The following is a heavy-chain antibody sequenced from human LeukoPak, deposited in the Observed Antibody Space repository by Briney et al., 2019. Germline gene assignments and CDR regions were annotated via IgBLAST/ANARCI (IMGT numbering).Heavy chain of an antibody. J-gene: IGHJ4*02. CDR1: GFTFSSYS. V-gene: IGHV3-21*01. Sequence: PGGSLRLSCAASGFTFSSYSMNCVRQAPGKGLEWVSSISSSSSYIYYADSVKGRFTISRDNAKNSLYLQMNSLRAEDTAVYYCARGGLDYCGSGSYYRHFDYWGQGTLVTVSS. CDR2: ISSSSSYI. D-gene: IGHD3-10*01. CDR3: ARGGLDYCGSGSYYRHFDY.